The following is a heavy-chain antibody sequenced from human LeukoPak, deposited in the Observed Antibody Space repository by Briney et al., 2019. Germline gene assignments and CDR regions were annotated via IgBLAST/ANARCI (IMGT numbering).Heavy chain of an antibody. J-gene: IGHJ4*02. CDR2: IKQDGSEK. CDR3: ARDLERGDY. Sequence: HPGGSLRLSCAASGXTFSSYWMSWVHQAPGKGLEWVANIKQDGSEKYYVDSVKGRFTISRDNAKNSLYLQMNSLRAEDTAVYYCARDLERGDYWGQGTLVTVSS. D-gene: IGHD1-1*01. V-gene: IGHV3-7*01. CDR1: GXTFSSYW.